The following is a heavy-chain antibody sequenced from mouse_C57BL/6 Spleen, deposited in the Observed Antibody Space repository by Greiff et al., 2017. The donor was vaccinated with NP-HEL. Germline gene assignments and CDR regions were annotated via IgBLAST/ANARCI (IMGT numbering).Heavy chain of an antibody. V-gene: IGHV1-69*01. CDR2: IDPSASYT. Sequence: QVQLQQSGAELVMPGASVKLSCKASGYTFTSYWMHWVKQRPGQGLEWIGEIDPSASYTNYNQKFKGKSTLTVDKSSSTAYMQLSSLTSEDSAVYYCARKGDYYGFLFAYWGQGTLVTVSA. J-gene: IGHJ3*01. CDR1: GYTFTSYW. CDR3: ARKGDYYGFLFAY. D-gene: IGHD1-1*01.